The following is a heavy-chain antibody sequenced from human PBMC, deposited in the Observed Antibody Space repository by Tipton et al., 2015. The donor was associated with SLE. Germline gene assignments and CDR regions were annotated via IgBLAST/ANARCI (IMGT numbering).Heavy chain of an antibody. D-gene: IGHD1-26*01. V-gene: IGHV4-59*01. J-gene: IGHJ6*03. Sequence: TLSLTCTVSGGSLSGYYWSWIRQPPGKELEWIGYMYYSGTTHYNPSVKSRVVMSADTSKNQFSLKLDSVTAADTAVYYCARGGVGATGLGYYMDVWGKGTTVTVSS. CDR3: ARGGVGATGLGYYMDV. CDR2: MYYSGTT. CDR1: GGSLSGYY.